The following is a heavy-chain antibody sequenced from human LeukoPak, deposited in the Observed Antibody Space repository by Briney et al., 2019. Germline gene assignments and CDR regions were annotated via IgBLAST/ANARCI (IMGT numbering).Heavy chain of an antibody. V-gene: IGHV3-7*01. CDR3: ARDHRGSGWLYYYYYYMDV. Sequence: GGSLRLSCAASGFTFSSYWMSWFRQAPGKGLDWVANKKQDGSEKYYVDSVKGRFTISRDNAKNSLYLQMNSLRAEDTAVYYCARDHRGSGWLYYYYYYMDVWGKGTTVTVSS. J-gene: IGHJ6*03. CDR1: GFTFSSYW. CDR2: KKQDGSEK. D-gene: IGHD6-19*01.